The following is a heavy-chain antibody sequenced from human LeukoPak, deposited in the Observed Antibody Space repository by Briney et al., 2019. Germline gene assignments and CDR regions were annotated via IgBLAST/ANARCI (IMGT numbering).Heavy chain of an antibody. CDR1: GGSISSGSYY. J-gene: IGHJ2*01. D-gene: IGHD5-24*01. Sequence: SETLSLTCTVSGGSISSGSYYWSWIRQPAGKGLEWIGRIYTSGSTNYNPSLKSRVTMSVDTSKNQFSLKLSSVTAADTAVYYCAGDGYKTNWYFDLWGRGTLVTVSS. CDR2: IYTSGST. V-gene: IGHV4-61*02. CDR3: AGDGYKTNWYFDL.